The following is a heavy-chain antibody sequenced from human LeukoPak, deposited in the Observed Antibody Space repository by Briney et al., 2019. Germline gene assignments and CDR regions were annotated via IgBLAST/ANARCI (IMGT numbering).Heavy chain of an antibody. CDR1: GFTVSSNY. D-gene: IGHD3-10*01. Sequence: PGGSLRLSCAASGFTVSSNYMSWVRQAPGKGLEWVSVIYSSGSTYYADSVKGRFTISRDNSKNTLYLQMNSLRAEDTAVYYCAREYRGSRRSDAFDIWGQGTKVTVSS. V-gene: IGHV3-53*01. J-gene: IGHJ3*02. CDR3: AREYRGSRRSDAFDI. CDR2: IYSSGST.